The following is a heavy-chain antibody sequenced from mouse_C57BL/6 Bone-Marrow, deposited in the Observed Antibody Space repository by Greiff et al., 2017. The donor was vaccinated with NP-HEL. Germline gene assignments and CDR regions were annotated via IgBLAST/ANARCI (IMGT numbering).Heavy chain of an antibody. Sequence: VQLQQSGAELVRPGTSVKVSCKASGYAFTNYLIEWVKQRPGQGLEWIGVINPGSGGTNYNEKFKGKATLTADKSSSTAYMQLSSLTSEDSAVYFCARSRYYGRRWFDYWGQGTTLTVSA. CDR2: INPGSGGT. V-gene: IGHV1-54*01. J-gene: IGHJ2*01. D-gene: IGHD1-1*01. CDR1: GYAFTNYL. CDR3: ARSRYYGRRWFDY.